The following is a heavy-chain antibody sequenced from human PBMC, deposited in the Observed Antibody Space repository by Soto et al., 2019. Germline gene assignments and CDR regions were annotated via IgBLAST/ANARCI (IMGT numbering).Heavy chain of an antibody. CDR2: IIPIFGTA. D-gene: IGHD5-12*01. V-gene: IGHV1-69*13. CDR3: ARSGYDFGTYYYYGMDV. Sequence: GASVKVSCKASGGTFSSYAISWVRQAPGQGLEWMGGIIPIFGTANYAQKFQGRVTITADESTSTAYMELSSLRSEDTAVYYCARSGYDFGTYYYYGMDVWGQGTTVTVSS. CDR1: GGTFSSYA. J-gene: IGHJ6*02.